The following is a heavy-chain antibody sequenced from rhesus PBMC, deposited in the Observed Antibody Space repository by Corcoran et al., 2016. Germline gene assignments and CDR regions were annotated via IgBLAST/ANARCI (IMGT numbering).Heavy chain of an antibody. D-gene: IGHD2-15*01. CDR3: ATDRKYCSSTYCSSDY. CDR2: VDPEDGEA. CDR1: GYTFTDYY. V-gene: IGHV1-111*02. J-gene: IGHJ4*01. Sequence: EVQLVQSGAEVKKPGASVKISCKASGYTFTDYYLHWVRQAPGKGLEWMVRVDPEDGEAIHAQKFQDRVTSTADTSTDTAYMELSSLRSEDTAVYYCATDRKYCSSTYCSSDYWGQGVLVTVSS.